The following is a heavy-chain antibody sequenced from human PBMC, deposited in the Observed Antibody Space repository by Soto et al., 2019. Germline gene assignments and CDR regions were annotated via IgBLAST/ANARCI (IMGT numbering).Heavy chain of an antibody. CDR2: INPIGGST. V-gene: IGHV1-46*01. J-gene: IGHJ4*02. CDR1: GYTFTSYY. CDR3: ARTLAAAGYRPFGFDY. Sequence: ASVKVSCKASGYTFTSYYMHWVRHAPGQGLEAMGIINPIGGSTSYAQKFQGRVTMTKDTSTSTVYMELSSLRSEDTAVYYCARTLAAAGYRPFGFDYWGQGTLVTVSS. D-gene: IGHD6-13*01.